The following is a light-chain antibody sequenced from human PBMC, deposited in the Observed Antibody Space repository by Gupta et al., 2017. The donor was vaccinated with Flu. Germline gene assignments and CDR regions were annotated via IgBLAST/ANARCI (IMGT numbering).Light chain of an antibody. Sequence: QSALTQPASVSGSPGQSITISCTGTSSDADGYKYVSWYQQYPGKAPKLMIFDVRNRPAGGSNRFSGSKSGNTASLTISGLQAEDEDDYYCSSYTTSSNVFGTGTKVTVL. J-gene: IGLJ1*01. CDR2: DVR. CDR1: SSDADGYKY. V-gene: IGLV2-14*01. CDR3: SSYTTSSNV.